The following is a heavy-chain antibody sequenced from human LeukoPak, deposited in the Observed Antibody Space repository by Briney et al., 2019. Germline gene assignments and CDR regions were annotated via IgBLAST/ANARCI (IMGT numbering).Heavy chain of an antibody. D-gene: IGHD3-10*01. CDR1: GFTFSSYS. CDR2: ISSSSYI. CDR3: AKVVRYGSGSYYYNWFDP. Sequence: PGGSLRLSCAASGFTFSSYSMNWVRQAPGKGLEWVSSISSSSYIYYADSVKGRFTISRDNAKNSLYLRMNSLRAEDTAVYYCAKVVRYGSGSYYYNWFDPWGQGTLVTVSS. J-gene: IGHJ5*02. V-gene: IGHV3-21*01.